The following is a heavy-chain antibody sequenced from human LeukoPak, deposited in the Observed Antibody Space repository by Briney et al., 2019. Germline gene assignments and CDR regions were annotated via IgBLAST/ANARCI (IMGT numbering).Heavy chain of an antibody. Sequence: SVKVSCKASGGTFSSYAISWVRQAPGQGLEWMGGIIPIFGTANYAQKFQGRVTITADESTSTAYMELSSLRSEDTAVYYCARHPNPTVTTSRWFDPWGQGTLVTVSS. J-gene: IGHJ5*02. CDR3: ARHPNPTVTTSRWFDP. CDR2: IIPIFGTA. D-gene: IGHD4-17*01. V-gene: IGHV1-69*13. CDR1: GGTFSSYA.